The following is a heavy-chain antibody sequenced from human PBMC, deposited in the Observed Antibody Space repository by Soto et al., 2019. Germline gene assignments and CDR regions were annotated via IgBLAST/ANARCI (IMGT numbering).Heavy chain of an antibody. V-gene: IGHV3-30-3*01. CDR3: AGGGNSDY. Sequence: QVQLVESGGGVVQPGRSLRLSCAASGFTFSSYAMHWVRQAPGKGLEWVAVISYDGSNKYYADSVKGRFTISRDNSKNTLYLQMNSLRAEDTAVYYCAGGGNSDYWGQGTLVTVSS. D-gene: IGHD2-21*02. J-gene: IGHJ4*02. CDR1: GFTFSSYA. CDR2: ISYDGSNK.